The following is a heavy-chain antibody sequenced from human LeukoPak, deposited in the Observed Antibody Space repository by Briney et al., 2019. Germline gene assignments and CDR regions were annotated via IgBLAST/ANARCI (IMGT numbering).Heavy chain of an antibody. Sequence: ASVKVSCKASGYTFTSYGISWVRQAPGQGLEWMGWISVYNGNTNYAQKLQGRVTMTTDTSTSTAYMELRSLRSDDTAVYYCATAIAAANYYYYGMDVWGQGTTVTVSS. CDR1: GYTFTSYG. CDR2: ISVYNGNT. J-gene: IGHJ6*02. D-gene: IGHD6-13*01. CDR3: ATAIAAANYYYYGMDV. V-gene: IGHV1-18*01.